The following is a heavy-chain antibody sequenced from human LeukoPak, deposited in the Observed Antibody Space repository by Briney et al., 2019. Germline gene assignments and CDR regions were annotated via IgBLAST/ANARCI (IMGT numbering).Heavy chain of an antibody. J-gene: IGHJ4*02. CDR1: GGSFSGYY. Sequence: SEALSLTCAVYGGSFSGYYWSWIRQPPGKGLEWIGEINHSGSTNYNPSLKSRVTISVDTSKNQFSLKLSSVTAADTAVYYCARISSSGWYPFDYWGQGTLVTVSS. CDR2: INHSGST. D-gene: IGHD6-19*01. CDR3: ARISSSGWYPFDY. V-gene: IGHV4-34*01.